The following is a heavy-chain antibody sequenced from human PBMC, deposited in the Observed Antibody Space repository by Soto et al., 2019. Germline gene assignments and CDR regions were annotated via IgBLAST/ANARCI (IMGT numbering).Heavy chain of an antibody. CDR1: GGSFSGYY. Sequence: QVQLQQWGAGLLKPSETLSLTSAVYGGSFSGYYWSWIRQPPGKGLEWIGEISHSGSTNYNPSLKSRVTLSVDTSKNQFSLKLSSVTAADTAVYYCARGKVVRGSHVTLDYWGQGTLVTVSS. V-gene: IGHV4-34*01. CDR3: ARGKVVRGSHVTLDY. D-gene: IGHD3-10*01. J-gene: IGHJ4*02. CDR2: ISHSGST.